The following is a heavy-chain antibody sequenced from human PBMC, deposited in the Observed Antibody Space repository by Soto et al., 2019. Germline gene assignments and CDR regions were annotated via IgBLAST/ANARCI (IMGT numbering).Heavy chain of an antibody. J-gene: IGHJ4*02. Sequence: PSETLSLTCTVSGGSISSSSYYWGWIRQPPGKGLEWIGSIYYSGSTYYNPSLKSRVTISVDTSKNQFSLKLSSVTAADTAVYYRARHYYDISGIDYWGQGTLVTVSS. CDR2: IYYSGST. D-gene: IGHD3-9*01. CDR1: GGSISSSSYY. V-gene: IGHV4-39*01. CDR3: ARHYYDISGIDY.